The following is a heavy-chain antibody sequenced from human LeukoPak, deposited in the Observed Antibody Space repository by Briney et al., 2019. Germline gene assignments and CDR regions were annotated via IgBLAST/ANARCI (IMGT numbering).Heavy chain of an antibody. CDR1: GFTFSSYW. V-gene: IGHV3-74*01. Sequence: GGSLRLSCAASGFTFSSYWMHWVRQAPGKGLVWVSRIKSDGSNTGYADSVKGRFTISRDNAKNTLYLQMNSLRAEDTAVYYCARDKLVGDSYFEYWGQGTLVTVSS. CDR2: IKSDGSNT. CDR3: ARDKLVGDSYFEY. D-gene: IGHD1-26*01. J-gene: IGHJ4*02.